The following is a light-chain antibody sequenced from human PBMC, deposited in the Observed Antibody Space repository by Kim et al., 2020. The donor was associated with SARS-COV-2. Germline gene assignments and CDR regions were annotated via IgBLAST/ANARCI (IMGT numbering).Light chain of an antibody. J-gene: IGLJ2*01. CDR3: QSYDSSLSGSRV. V-gene: IGLV1-40*01. CDR1: SSNIGAGYD. Sequence: VTMPRTGSSSNIGAGYDVPWHQQPPGSAPKLLICGNRNRPSGLPDRFSGSKSGTSASLAITGLQAEDEADYYCQSYDSSLSGSRVFGGGTQLTVL. CDR2: GNR.